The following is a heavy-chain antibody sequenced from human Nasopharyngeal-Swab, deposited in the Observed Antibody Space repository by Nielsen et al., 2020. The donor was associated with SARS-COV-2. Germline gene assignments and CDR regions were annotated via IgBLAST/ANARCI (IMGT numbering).Heavy chain of an antibody. D-gene: IGHD4-17*01. CDR3: ARDRYGDYGYYYYGMDV. J-gene: IGHJ6*02. V-gene: IGHV3-30*04. Sequence: GESLKISCAASGFTFSSYAMHWVRQAPGKGLEWVAVISYDGSNKYYADSVKGRFTISRDNSKNTLYLQMNSLRAEDTAVYYCARDRYGDYGYYYYGMDVWGQGTTVTVSS. CDR2: ISYDGSNK. CDR1: GFTFSSYA.